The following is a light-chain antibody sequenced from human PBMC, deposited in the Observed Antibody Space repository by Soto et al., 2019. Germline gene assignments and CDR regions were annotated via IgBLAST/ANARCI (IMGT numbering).Light chain of an antibody. J-gene: IGKJ1*01. CDR2: GAS. CDR3: QQYGSSPGT. Sequence: EIVLTQSPDTLSLSPGERATLSCRASQSVKNNYLAWYQQKPGQAPRLLIYGASSRATGIPDRFSGSGSGTDFTLTISRLEPEDFAVYSCQQYGSSPGTFGQGTKVEIK. V-gene: IGKV3-20*01. CDR1: QSVKNNY.